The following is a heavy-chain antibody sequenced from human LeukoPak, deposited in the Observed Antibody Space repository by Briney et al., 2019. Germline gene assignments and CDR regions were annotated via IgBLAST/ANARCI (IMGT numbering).Heavy chain of an antibody. V-gene: IGHV4-4*07. CDR1: GVSISSYY. CDR2: FYTSGST. D-gene: IGHD4-23*01. Sequence: SETLSLTCTVSGVSISSYYRSWIRQPAGKGLEWIGRFYTSGSTNYNPSLKSRVTMSVDTSKNQFSLKLKSVTAADTAVYYCARDRTVVGTYYYYGMDVWGQGTTVTVSS. J-gene: IGHJ6*02. CDR3: ARDRTVVGTYYYYGMDV.